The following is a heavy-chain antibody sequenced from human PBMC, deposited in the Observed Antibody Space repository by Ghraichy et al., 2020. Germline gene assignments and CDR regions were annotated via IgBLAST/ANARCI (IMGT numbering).Heavy chain of an antibody. CDR2: ISGSGGST. CDR3: AKSRGQWMGIIDPRAFDY. CDR1: ALTFTSFA. V-gene: IGHV3-23*01. D-gene: IGHD6-19*01. J-gene: IGHJ4*02. Sequence: GGSLRLSCVASALTFTSFAIWWVRHPPGMGMEWVSSISGSGGSTYYADSVKGRFTISRDNPKNTLYLQMNSLRAEHTAVYYCAKSRGQWMGIIDPRAFDYWGQGCLVTVSP.